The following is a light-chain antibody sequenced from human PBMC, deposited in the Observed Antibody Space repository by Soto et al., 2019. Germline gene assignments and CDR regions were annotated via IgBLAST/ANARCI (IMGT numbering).Light chain of an antibody. CDR2: GAS. V-gene: IGKV3-20*01. Sequence: IVLTQSPGTLSLSPGERATLSCRASQSVSSSYLAWYQQKPGQAPRLVIFGASRRATGIPDRFSGSGSGTDFTLTISRLEPEDFAVYYCQQYCTSPPITFGQGTRLEI. J-gene: IGKJ5*01. CDR3: QQYCTSPPIT. CDR1: QSVSSSY.